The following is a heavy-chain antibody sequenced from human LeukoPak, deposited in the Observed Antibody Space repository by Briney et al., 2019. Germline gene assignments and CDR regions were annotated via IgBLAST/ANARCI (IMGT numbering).Heavy chain of an antibody. Sequence: GASVTVSCKASGYTFTSYGISWVRQAPGQGLEWMGWISAYNGNTNYAQKLQGRVTMTTDTSTSTAYMELRSLRSDDTAVYYCARVGPRGGVHTGYCFDYWGQGTLVTVSS. V-gene: IGHV1-18*01. J-gene: IGHJ4*02. CDR2: ISAYNGNT. CDR1: GYTFTSYG. CDR3: ARVGPRGGVHTGYCFDY. D-gene: IGHD3-10*01.